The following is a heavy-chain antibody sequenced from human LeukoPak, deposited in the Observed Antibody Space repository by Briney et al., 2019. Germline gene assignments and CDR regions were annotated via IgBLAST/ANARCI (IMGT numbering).Heavy chain of an antibody. J-gene: IGHJ6*02. CDR1: GGSISSGNW. CDR2: IYHSGST. V-gene: IGHV4-4*02. CDR3: ARDRTGATEYMDV. Sequence: SGTLSLTCAVSGGSISSGNWWTWVRQPPGKGLEWIGEIYHSGSTNYNPSLKSRVTISVDKSKNQFSLKLSCVTAADTAVYYCARDRTGATEYMDVWGQGTTVTVSS. D-gene: IGHD1-26*01.